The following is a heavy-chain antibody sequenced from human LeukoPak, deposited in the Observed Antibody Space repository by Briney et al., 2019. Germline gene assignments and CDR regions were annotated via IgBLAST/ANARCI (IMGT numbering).Heavy chain of an antibody. CDR1: SGSITSYY. V-gene: IGHV4-59*01. J-gene: IGHJ4*02. CDR3: AGAPNRHYFDY. Sequence: PSETLSLTCTVSSGSITSYYWSWIRQPPGKGLEYIGHIYYTGVTDYNPSLKSRVTMSVDTSKSQFSLRLISVTASDTAVYFCAGAPNRHYFDYWGQGTLVAVSS. CDR2: IYYTGVT.